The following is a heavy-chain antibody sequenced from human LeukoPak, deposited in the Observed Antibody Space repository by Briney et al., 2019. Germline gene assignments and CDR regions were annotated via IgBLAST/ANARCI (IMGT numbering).Heavy chain of an antibody. CDR1: GGSISSGGYY. CDR2: IYYRGST. J-gene: IGHJ5*02. V-gene: IGHV4-31*03. Sequence: SQTLSLTCTVSGGSISSGGYYWSWIRQHPGKGLEWIGYIYYRGSTYYNPSLKSRVTISVDTSKNQYSLKLSSVTAADTAVYYCARDGNDSSGYSSLGFDPWGQGTLVTVSS. CDR3: ARDGNDSSGYSSLGFDP. D-gene: IGHD3-22*01.